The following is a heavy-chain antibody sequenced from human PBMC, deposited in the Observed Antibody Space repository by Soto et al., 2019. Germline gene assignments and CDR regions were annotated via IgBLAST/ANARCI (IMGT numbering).Heavy chain of an antibody. D-gene: IGHD1-26*01. V-gene: IGHV1-18*01. Sequence: QVQLVKSVGEVKKPGASVRVSCQASGYPFNKIAIHWVRQAAGHGLEWLGRMSGRSGGPNCAPTVRERNTIATDTTNHTAYMELRSLRSNATAVYYCAREGALGNEKHHYGFDVWGQGSTGTV. J-gene: IGHJ6*01. CDR1: GYPFNKIA. CDR2: MSGRSGGP. CDR3: AREGALGNEKHHYGFDV.